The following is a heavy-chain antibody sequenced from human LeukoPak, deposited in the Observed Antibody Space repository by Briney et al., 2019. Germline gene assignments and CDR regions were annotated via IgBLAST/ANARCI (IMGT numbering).Heavy chain of an antibody. V-gene: IGHV3-23*01. D-gene: IGHD3-3*01. Sequence: GGSLRLSFAASGFTFSSYAMSWVRQAPGKGLEWVSAISGSGGGTYYADSVKGRFTISRDNSKNTLYLQMNSLRAEDTAVYYCAKDPDFWSGSKRKFDYWGQGTLVTVSS. J-gene: IGHJ4*02. CDR3: AKDPDFWSGSKRKFDY. CDR2: ISGSGGGT. CDR1: GFTFSSYA.